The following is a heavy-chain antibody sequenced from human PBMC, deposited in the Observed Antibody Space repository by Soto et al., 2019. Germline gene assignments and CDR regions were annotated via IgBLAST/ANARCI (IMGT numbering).Heavy chain of an antibody. D-gene: IGHD6-13*01. CDR1: GGSISSYY. Sequence: NPSETLSLTCTVSGGSISSYYWSWIRQPAGKGLEWIGRIYTSGSTNYNPSLKGRVTMSVDTSKNQFSLKLSSVTAADTAVYYCARDGQMYSSSWYFFDYWGQGTLVTVSS. CDR2: IYTSGST. J-gene: IGHJ4*02. CDR3: ARDGQMYSSSWYFFDY. V-gene: IGHV4-4*07.